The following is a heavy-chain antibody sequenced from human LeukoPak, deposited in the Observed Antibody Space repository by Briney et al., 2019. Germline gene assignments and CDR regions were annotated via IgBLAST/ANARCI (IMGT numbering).Heavy chain of an antibody. D-gene: IGHD6-13*01. V-gene: IGHV4-39*01. CDR2: IYYSGST. Sequence: PSETLSLTCTVSGGSISSSSYYWGWIRQPPGKGLEWIGSIYYSGSTYYNPSLKSRVTISVDTSKNQFSLKLSSVTAADTAVYYCARHKLAAAGDYWGQGTLVTVSS. J-gene: IGHJ4*02. CDR3: ARHKLAAAGDY. CDR1: GGSISSSSYY.